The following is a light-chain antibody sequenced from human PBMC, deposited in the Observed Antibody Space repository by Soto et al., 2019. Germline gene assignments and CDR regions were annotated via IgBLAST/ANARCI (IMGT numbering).Light chain of an antibody. CDR1: SSDVASYNL. CDR2: EVN. V-gene: IGLV2-23*02. Sequence: QSALTQPASVSGSPGQSITISCTGTSSDVASYNLVSWYQQLPGKAPKLMIYEVNKRPSGISNRFSGSTSGNTASLTISGLQAEDEADYYCCSSAGSITPHVFGTGTKLTVL. CDR3: CSSAGSITPHV. J-gene: IGLJ1*01.